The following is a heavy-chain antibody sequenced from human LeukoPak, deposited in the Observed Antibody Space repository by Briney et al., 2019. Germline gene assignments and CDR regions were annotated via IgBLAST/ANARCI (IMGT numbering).Heavy chain of an antibody. CDR3: ARSRSVITTTIIVIRRPWFDP. CDR2: INPNSGGT. CDR1: GYTFTGYY. V-gene: IGHV1-2*02. Sequence: ASVKVSCKASGYTFTGYYMHWVREAPGQGLEWKGWINPNSGGTNYAQKFQGRVTMTRDTSISTAYMELSRLRSDDTAVYYCARSRSVITTTIIVIRRPWFDPWGQGTLVTVSS. D-gene: IGHD3-22*01. J-gene: IGHJ5*02.